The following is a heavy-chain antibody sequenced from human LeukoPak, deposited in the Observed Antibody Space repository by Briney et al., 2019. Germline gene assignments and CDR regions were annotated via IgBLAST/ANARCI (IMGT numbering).Heavy chain of an antibody. J-gene: IGHJ4*02. V-gene: IGHV4-38-2*02. CDR3: ARGPLAARRGGFDY. CDR2: IYESGST. CDR1: GYSISSGYY. D-gene: IGHD6-6*01. Sequence: SKTLSLTCTVSGYSISSGYYWGWIRQPPGKGLEWIGSIYESGSTYYNPSLKSRVTISVDTSKNQFSLKLSSVTAADTAVYYCARGPLAARRGGFDYWGQGTLVTVSS.